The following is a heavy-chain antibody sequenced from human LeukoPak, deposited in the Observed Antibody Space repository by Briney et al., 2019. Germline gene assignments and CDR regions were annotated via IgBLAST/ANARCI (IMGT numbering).Heavy chain of an antibody. J-gene: IGHJ4*02. V-gene: IGHV3-53*01. D-gene: IGHD3-10*01. CDR2: IYSGGST. CDR1: GFTVSSNY. Sequence: PGRSLRLSCAASGFTVSSNYMSWARQAPGKGLEWVLVIYSGGSTYYGDSVKGRFTISRDNSKSTLYIQMNSLRAEDTAVYYCARAKPKNMVRGLIMRRESRYYFDYWGQGTLVTVSS. CDR3: ARAKPKNMVRGLIMRRESRYYFDY.